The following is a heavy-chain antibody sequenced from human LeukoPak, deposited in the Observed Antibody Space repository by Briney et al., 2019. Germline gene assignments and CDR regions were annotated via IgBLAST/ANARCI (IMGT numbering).Heavy chain of an antibody. CDR3: AKELDTMFFDY. V-gene: IGHV3-43*01. D-gene: IGHD3-10*02. J-gene: IGHJ4*02. CDR2: AGWAGGTT. CDR1: GFNFDRYT. Sequence: GGSLRLSCATSGFNFDRYTIHWVRQAPGKGLEWVSLAGWAGGTTFYSDSVRGRFTISKDSGRKSVYLQMNSLTTDDTAFYFCAKELDTMFFDYWGQGALVTVSS.